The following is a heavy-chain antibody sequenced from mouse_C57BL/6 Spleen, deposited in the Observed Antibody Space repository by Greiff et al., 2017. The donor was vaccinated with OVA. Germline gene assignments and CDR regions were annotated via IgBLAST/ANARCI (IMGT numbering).Heavy chain of an antibody. CDR3: ARGLGSSSFDY. CDR2: ISYDGSN. J-gene: IGHJ2*01. V-gene: IGHV3-6*01. D-gene: IGHD1-1*01. Sequence: VQLKESGPGLVKPSQSLSLTCSVTGYSITSGYYWNWIRQFPGNKLEWMGYISYDGSNNYNPSLKNRISITRDTSKNQFFLKLNSVTTEDTATYYCARGLGSSSFDYWGQGTTLTVSS. CDR1: GYSITSGYY.